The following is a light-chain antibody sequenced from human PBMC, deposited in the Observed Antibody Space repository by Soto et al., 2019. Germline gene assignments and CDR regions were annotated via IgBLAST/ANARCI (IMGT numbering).Light chain of an antibody. CDR2: AAS. CDR1: QGISRY. V-gene: IGKV1-9*01. J-gene: IGKJ4*01. Sequence: EIGMTLSLSSLSAYMRDSVTITCRASQGISRYLSWYQQKPGRAPKLLISAASTLQSGVPARFSGSGSGTDFTLSITSLQPEDFATYYCQQLNTYPVTFGGGTKVDIK. CDR3: QQLNTYPVT.